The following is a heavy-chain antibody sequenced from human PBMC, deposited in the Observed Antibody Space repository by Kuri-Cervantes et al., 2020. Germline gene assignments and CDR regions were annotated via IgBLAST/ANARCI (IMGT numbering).Heavy chain of an antibody. J-gene: IGHJ4*02. V-gene: IGHV1-24*01. Sequence: ASVKVSCKVSGYTLTELSMHWVRQAPGKGLEWMGGFDPEDGETIYSQKFQGRVTMTEDTSTDTAYMELSSLRSEDTAVYYCATFSSSWKNADDYWGKGTLVTVSS. D-gene: IGHD6-13*01. CDR1: GYTLTELS. CDR2: FDPEDGET. CDR3: ATFSSSWKNADDY.